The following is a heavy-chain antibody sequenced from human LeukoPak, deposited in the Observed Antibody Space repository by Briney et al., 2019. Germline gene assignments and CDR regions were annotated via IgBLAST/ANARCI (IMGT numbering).Heavy chain of an antibody. CDR1: AYTFTSYG. CDR3: ARGGRWELPRPYAFDI. V-gene: IGHV1-18*01. J-gene: IGHJ3*02. CDR2: ISVYNGHT. D-gene: IGHD1-26*01. Sequence: ASVKVSCKASAYTFTSYGISWVRQAPGQGLEWMGWISVYNGHTNYAQNLQGRVTMTTDTSTSTAYMELRSLRSDDTAVYYCARGGRWELPRPYAFDIWGQGTMVTVSS.